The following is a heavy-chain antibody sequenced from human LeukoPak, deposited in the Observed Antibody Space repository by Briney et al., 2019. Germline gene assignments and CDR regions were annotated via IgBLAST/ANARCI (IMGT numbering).Heavy chain of an antibody. CDR2: IRYDGSNK. D-gene: IGHD2-15*01. CDR1: GFTFSSYG. V-gene: IGHV3-30*02. J-gene: IGHJ1*01. CDR3: AKDKATVVAGNEYFQH. Sequence: RAGGSLRLSCAASGFTFSSYGMHWVRQAPGKGLEWVAFIRYDGSNKYYADSVKGRFTISRDNSKNTLYLQMNSLRAEDTAVYYCAKDKATVVAGNEYFQHWGQGTLVTVSS.